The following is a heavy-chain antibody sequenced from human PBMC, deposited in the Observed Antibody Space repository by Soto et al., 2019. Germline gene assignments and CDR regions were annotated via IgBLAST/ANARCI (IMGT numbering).Heavy chain of an antibody. CDR1: EFAFSNFW. CDR2: INAAGNEK. V-gene: IGHV3-7*01. D-gene: IGHD1-7*01. Sequence: VQLVESGGGLVQTGGSLRLSCVVSEFAFSNFWMTWVRQSPGPGLEWLATINAAGNEKDYVGSVKGRLTISRNNAKNSLFLRLNRLAEEDTAVSDCARGLSSSTSLDLIALRRSVAFLDFWGHGTMVPFSS. J-gene: IGHJ3*01. CDR3: ARGLSSSTSLDLIALRRSVAFLDF.